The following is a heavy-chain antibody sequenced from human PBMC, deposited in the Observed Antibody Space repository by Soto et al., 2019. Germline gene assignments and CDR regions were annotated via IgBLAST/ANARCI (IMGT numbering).Heavy chain of an antibody. CDR1: GFTFASYA. V-gene: IGHV1-18*01. CDR3: ARDPPAPDC. J-gene: IGHJ4*02. Sequence: QVQLVQSGAEVKKPGASVKVSCKASGFTFASYAISWMRQAPGQGLEWMGWINAYNGNTHYAQKLQGRVTLTTDTSTSTAYMGLRSLRSDDTAVYYCARDPPAPDCWGQGTLVTVSS. CDR2: INAYNGNT.